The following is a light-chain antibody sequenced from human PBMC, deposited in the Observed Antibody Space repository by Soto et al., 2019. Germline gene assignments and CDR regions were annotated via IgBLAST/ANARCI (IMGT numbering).Light chain of an antibody. CDR1: SSDVGGYNY. V-gene: IGLV2-14*01. CDR3: SSYTSSSTPYV. CDR2: AVS. Sequence: QSALTQPASVSGSPGQSITISCTGTSSDVGGYNYVSWYQQHPGKAPKLMIYAVSNRPSGVSNRFSGSKSGNTASLTISGLQAEDEADYYCSSYTSSSTPYVFATGTKLTVL. J-gene: IGLJ1*01.